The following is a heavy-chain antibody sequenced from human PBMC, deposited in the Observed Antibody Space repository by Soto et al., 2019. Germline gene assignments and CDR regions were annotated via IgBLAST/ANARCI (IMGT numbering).Heavy chain of an antibody. J-gene: IGHJ4*02. D-gene: IGHD4-17*01. Sequence: SETLSLTFAVSGYFISSGYFWGWIRQPPGKGLEWIGGVYHSGSTYYNPSLKSRVTISVDTSKNQFSLKLSSVTAADTAVYYCARMYGDFVGFSDYWGQGTLVTVSS. CDR1: GYFISSGYF. CDR3: ARMYGDFVGFSDY. CDR2: VYHSGST. V-gene: IGHV4-38-2*01.